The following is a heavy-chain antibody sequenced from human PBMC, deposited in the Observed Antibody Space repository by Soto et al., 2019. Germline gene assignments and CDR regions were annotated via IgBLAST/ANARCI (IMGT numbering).Heavy chain of an antibody. CDR2: IYYSGTT. CDR3: GRLKGAFFTTTYNWFDP. J-gene: IGHJ5*02. D-gene: IGHD3-22*01. CDR1: GDSISSSSYY. Sequence: PSETLSLTCSVSGDSISSSSYYWGWIRQPPGKGLEWIGDIYYSGTTHYNPSLKSRVTISIDTSKNQFSLHLRSVTAADTAVYYCGRLKGAFFTTTYNWFDPWGHVTPVTVSS. V-gene: IGHV4-39*01.